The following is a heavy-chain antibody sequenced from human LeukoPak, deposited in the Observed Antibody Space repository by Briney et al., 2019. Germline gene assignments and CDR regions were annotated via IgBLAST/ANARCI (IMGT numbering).Heavy chain of an antibody. CDR1: GGSFGGYY. CDR2: INHSGST. CDR3: ARGLRYLSRMDV. Sequence: SQTLSLTCGVYGGSFGGYYWSWIRQSPGKGLEWIGEINHSGSTNYNPTLKSRVTISVDTSKNQFSLKLSSVTAADTAVYYCARGLRYLSRMDVWGKGTTVTVSS. V-gene: IGHV4-34*01. D-gene: IGHD3-9*01. J-gene: IGHJ6*04.